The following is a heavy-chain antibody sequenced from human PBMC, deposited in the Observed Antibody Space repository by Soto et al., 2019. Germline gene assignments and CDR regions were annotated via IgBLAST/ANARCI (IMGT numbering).Heavy chain of an antibody. CDR3: AASIFYYGMDV. J-gene: IGHJ6*02. CDR1: GYTFTNYW. CDR2: IYPGDSDT. Sequence: GESLKISCKGFGYTFTNYWIGWVRQMPWKGPEWMGIIYPGDSDTKYNPSFQGQVTISADKSITTTYLQWSSLKASDTAIYYCAASIFYYGMDVWGQGTTVTVSS. V-gene: IGHV5-51*01.